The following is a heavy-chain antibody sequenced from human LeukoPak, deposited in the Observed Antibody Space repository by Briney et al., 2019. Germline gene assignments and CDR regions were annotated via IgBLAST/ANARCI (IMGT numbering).Heavy chain of an antibody. V-gene: IGHV3-23*01. CDR2: ISGSGGST. J-gene: IGHJ1*01. CDR1: GFTFSSYA. CDR3: AKLGGGYCSGGSCYHGYFQH. D-gene: IGHD2-15*01. Sequence: PGGSLRLSCAASGFTFSSYAMSWVRQAPGKGLEWVSAISGSGGSTYYADSVKGRFTISRDNSKNTLYLQMNSLRAEDKAVYYCAKLGGGYCSGGSCYHGYFQHWGQGTLVTVSS.